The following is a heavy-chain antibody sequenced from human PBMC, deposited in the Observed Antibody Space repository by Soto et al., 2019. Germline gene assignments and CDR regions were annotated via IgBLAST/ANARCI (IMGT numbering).Heavy chain of an antibody. D-gene: IGHD6-6*01. CDR1: GFTFSSYG. J-gene: IGHJ6*02. V-gene: IGHV3-30*18. CDR3: AKGDSSSFYYYGMDV. CDR2: ISCDGSNK. Sequence: QVQLVESGGGVVQPGRSLRLSWAASGFTFSSYGMHWVRQAPGKGLEWVAVISCDGSNKYYADSVKGRFTISRDNSKNTLYLQMNSLRAEDTAVYYCAKGDSSSFYYYGMDVWGQGTTVTVSS.